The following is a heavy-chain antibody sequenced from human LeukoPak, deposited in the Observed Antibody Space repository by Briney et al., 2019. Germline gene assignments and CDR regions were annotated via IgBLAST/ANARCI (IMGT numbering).Heavy chain of an antibody. Sequence: GGSLRLSCAASGFTFSSYAITWVRQAPGKGLEWVSAVSSNGAKTYYADSVKGRFTISRDNYKNTVYLQMNSLRAEDTALYYCAKRIVGVSYAFDIWGQGTMVTVSS. V-gene: IGHV3-23*01. CDR2: VSSNGAKT. CDR3: AKRIVGVSYAFDI. CDR1: GFTFSSYA. J-gene: IGHJ3*02. D-gene: IGHD1-26*01.